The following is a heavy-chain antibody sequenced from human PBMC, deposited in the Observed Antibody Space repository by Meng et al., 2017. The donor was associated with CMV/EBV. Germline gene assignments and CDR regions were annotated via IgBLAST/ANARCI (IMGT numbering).Heavy chain of an antibody. CDR3: ARERGDDSGYNFDS. V-gene: IGHV4-4*07. J-gene: IGHJ4*02. CDR2: IYSTGGT. D-gene: IGHD3-22*01. CDR1: GGFFSGVF. Sequence: VLVQRCATGLVKPSDTRSLTCSVSGGFFSGVFWTCNRPPAGKGLEWIGRIYSTGGTNYNPSFESRVTISLDGSNNQFSLKLNSVTAADTAIYYCARERGDDSGYNFDSWGQGTLVTVSS.